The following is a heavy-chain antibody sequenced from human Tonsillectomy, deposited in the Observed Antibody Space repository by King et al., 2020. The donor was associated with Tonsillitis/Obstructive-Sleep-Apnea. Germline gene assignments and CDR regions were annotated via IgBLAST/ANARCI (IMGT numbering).Heavy chain of an antibody. Sequence: QLQESGPRLVKPSETLSLTCTVSGGSISSYYWSWIRQPPGKGLECIGYIYYSGGTNYSPSLKSRVTISVDTSKNQVSLKLSSVTAADTAVYYCAREGAVMNAFDIWGQGTMVTVSS. CDR1: GGSISSYY. CDR2: IYYSGGT. V-gene: IGHV4-59*01. J-gene: IGHJ3*02. D-gene: IGHD2-8*01. CDR3: AREGAVMNAFDI.